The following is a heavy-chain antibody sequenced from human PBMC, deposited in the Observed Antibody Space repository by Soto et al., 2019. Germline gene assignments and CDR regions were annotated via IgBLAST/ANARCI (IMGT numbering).Heavy chain of an antibody. CDR2: IYPGDSDT. CDR3: ASTQLGIVGDDAFDI. CDR1: GYSFTSYW. V-gene: IGHV5-51*01. J-gene: IGHJ3*02. Sequence: GESLKISCKGSGYSFTSYWIGWVRQMPGKGLEWMGIIYPGDSDTRYSPSFQGQVTISADKSISTAYLQWSSLKASDTAMYYCASTQLGIVGDDAFDIWGQGTMVTVSS. D-gene: IGHD7-27*01.